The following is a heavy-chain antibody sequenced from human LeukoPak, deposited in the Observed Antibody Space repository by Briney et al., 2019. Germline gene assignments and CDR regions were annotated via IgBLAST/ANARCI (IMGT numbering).Heavy chain of an antibody. V-gene: IGHV3-66*01. CDR2: IYSDSST. Sequence: PGGSLRLSCAASGFTVSSNYMTWVRQAPGKGLEWVSVIYSDSSTYYADSVKGRFTISRDNSKNTLYLQMSSLRAEDTAVYYCARAPGTTLHYGGMDVWGQGTTVTVSS. J-gene: IGHJ6*02. CDR3: ARAPGTTLHYGGMDV. CDR1: GFTVSSNY. D-gene: IGHD4-17*01.